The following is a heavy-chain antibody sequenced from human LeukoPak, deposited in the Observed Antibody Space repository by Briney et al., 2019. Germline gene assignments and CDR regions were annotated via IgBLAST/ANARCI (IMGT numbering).Heavy chain of an antibody. J-gene: IGHJ4*02. CDR3: AGDRGIVLMEYYFDY. D-gene: IGHD2-8*01. V-gene: IGHV3-11*04. CDR1: GFTFSDYY. CDR2: ISSSGSTI. Sequence: KPGGSLRLSCAASGFTFSDYYMSWIRQAPGKGLEWVSYISSSGSTIYYADSVKGRFTISRDNAKNSLYLQMNSLRADDTAVYYCAGDRGIVLMEYYFDYWGQGTLVTVSS.